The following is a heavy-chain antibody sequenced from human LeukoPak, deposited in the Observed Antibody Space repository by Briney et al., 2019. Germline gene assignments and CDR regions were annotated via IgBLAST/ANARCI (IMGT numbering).Heavy chain of an antibody. CDR2: INSDGSST. V-gene: IGHV3-74*01. CDR3: TTWVGAHFDF. J-gene: IGHJ4*02. CDR1: GFTFSSYW. D-gene: IGHD1-26*01. Sequence: GGSLRLSCAASGFTFSSYWMHWVRQAPGKGLVWVSRINSDGSSTSYADSVKGRFTISRDNSKNTLYLQMNSLRVEDTAVYFCTTWVGAHFDFWGQGTLVTVSS.